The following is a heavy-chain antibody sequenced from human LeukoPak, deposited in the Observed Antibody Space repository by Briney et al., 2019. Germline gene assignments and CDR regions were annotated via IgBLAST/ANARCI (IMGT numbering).Heavy chain of an antibody. D-gene: IGHD6-19*01. V-gene: IGHV3-23*01. CDR1: GSTFTSHA. CDR3: AKAQRIAVAGTYFQH. J-gene: IGHJ1*01. Sequence: GGSLTLSCALSGSTFTSHATSWVRQAPGKGREWHPAISGRGGSTTYAHSVKGRLTPSRDNSKNTLYLQMNSLRAEDTAVYYCAKAQRIAVAGTYFQHWGQGTLVTVSS. CDR2: ISGRGGST.